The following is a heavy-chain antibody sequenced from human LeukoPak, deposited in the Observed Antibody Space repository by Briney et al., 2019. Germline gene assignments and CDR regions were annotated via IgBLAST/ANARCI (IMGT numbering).Heavy chain of an antibody. D-gene: IGHD3-10*02. J-gene: IGHJ4*02. CDR3: AHGTMYQLDS. CDR1: GFTFSSYA. Sequence: GGSLRLSCAASGFTFSSYAMSWVRQAPGKGLEWVSAFSGSGGSTHYADSVKGWFTISRDNSKNTLYLQMNSLRAEDTAVYYCAHGTMYQLDSWGQGTLVTVSS. V-gene: IGHV3-23*01. CDR2: FSGSGGST.